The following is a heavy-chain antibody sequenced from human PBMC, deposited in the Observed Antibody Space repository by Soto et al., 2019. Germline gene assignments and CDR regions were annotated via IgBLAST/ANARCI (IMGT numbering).Heavy chain of an antibody. Sequence: QIQLVQSGGEVKKPGASVKVSCKASGYTFRSYGISWVRQAPAQGLEWVGWISAYNGDTHYAPKFQDRITLTTETSTDTAYMELRSLRLDDTAVYYCARDWSRYYDNSGLIWFYWGQGSLVTVSS. V-gene: IGHV1-18*04. CDR2: ISAYNGDT. D-gene: IGHD3-22*01. CDR1: GYTFRSYG. CDR3: ARDWSRYYDNSGLIWFY. J-gene: IGHJ4*02.